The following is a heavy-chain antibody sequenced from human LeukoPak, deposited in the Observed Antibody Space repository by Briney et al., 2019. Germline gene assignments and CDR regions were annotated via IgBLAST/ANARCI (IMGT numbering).Heavy chain of an antibody. V-gene: IGHV3-7*01. CDR2: INQAGET. CDR3: ARLMFLWPPIYFDY. Sequence: GGSLRLSCAASGSTFSNYWMSWVRQAPGKGLEWVANINQAGETFYVDSVKGRFTISRDNARNSVYLQMNSLRAEDTAVYYCARLMFLWPPIYFDYWGQGTLVTVSS. CDR1: GSTFSNYW. J-gene: IGHJ4*02. D-gene: IGHD2-8*01.